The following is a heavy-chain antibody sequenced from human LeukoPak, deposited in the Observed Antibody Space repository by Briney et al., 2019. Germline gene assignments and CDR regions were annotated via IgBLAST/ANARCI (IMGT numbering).Heavy chain of an antibody. CDR1: GYSFSIYW. CDR3: ASSSGRPPYYFDY. J-gene: IGHJ4*02. V-gene: IGHV5-51*01. CDR2: IYPGDSDT. Sequence: GESLKISCMGSGYSFSIYWIGWVRQMPGKGLEWMGIIYPGDSDTRYSPSFQGQVTISADKSISTAYLQWSSLKASDTAMYYCASSSGRPPYYFDYWGQGTLVTVSS. D-gene: IGHD6-19*01.